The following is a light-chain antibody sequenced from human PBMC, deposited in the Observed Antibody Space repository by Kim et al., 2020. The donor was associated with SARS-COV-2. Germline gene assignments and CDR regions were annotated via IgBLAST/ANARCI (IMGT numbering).Light chain of an antibody. V-gene: IGLV1-40*01. CDR2: SNS. J-gene: IGLJ1*01. CDR3: QSYDSSLSGYV. Sequence: QSVLTQPPSVSGAPGQRVTISCTGSSSNIGAGYDVHWYQQLPGTAPKLLIYSNSNRPSGVLDRFSGSKSGTSASLAITGLQAEDEADYYCQSYDSSLSGYVFGTGTKVTVL. CDR1: SSNIGAGYD.